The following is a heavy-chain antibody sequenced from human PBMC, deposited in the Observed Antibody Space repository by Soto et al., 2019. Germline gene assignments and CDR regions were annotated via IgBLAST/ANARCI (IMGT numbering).Heavy chain of an antibody. CDR2: ISGGGDNT. J-gene: IGHJ5*02. Sequence: EVQLLESGGGLVQPGGSLRLSCAASAFTFSGFAMSVVRQTPGNGLEWVSAISGGGDNTFYADSVKGRFTISRDNSKNTLYLQMNGLRVEDTAVYYCAKGLSGSGAYQWFDPWGQGTLVTFSS. V-gene: IGHV3-23*01. D-gene: IGHD3-10*01. CDR1: AFTFSGFA. CDR3: AKGLSGSGAYQWFDP.